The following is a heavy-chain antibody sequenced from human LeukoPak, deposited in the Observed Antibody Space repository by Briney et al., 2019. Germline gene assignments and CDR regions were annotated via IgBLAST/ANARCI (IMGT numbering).Heavy chain of an antibody. V-gene: IGHV3-73*01. D-gene: IGHD6-6*01. CDR2: IRNKANNYAT. J-gene: IGHJ4*02. CDR1: GFTFSGSA. Sequence: GGSLRPSCVASGFTFSGSAMHWVRQASGKGLEWIGRIRNKANNYATAYAASVKGRFTISREDSKNTAYLQMNSLKTEDTAVYYCTYTSSSGVVYWGQGTLVTVSS. CDR3: TYTSSSGVVY.